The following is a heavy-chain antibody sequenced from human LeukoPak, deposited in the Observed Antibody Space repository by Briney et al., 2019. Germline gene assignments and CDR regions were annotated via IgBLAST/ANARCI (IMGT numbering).Heavy chain of an antibody. J-gene: IGHJ5*02. V-gene: IGHV1-3*01. CDR3: ARDAPGPKEIGHGPTFDP. CDR1: GYTFTSYA. CDR2: INAGNGNT. Sequence: ASVKVSCKASGYTFTSYAMHWVRQAPGQRLEWMGWINAGNGNTKYSQEFQGRVTITRDTSASTAYMELSSLRSEDTAVYYCARDAPGPKEIGHGPTFDPWGQGTLVTVSS. D-gene: IGHD3-16*01.